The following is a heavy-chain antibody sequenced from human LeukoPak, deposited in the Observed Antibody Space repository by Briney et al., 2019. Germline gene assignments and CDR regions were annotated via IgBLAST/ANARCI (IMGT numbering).Heavy chain of an antibody. V-gene: IGHV3-11*04. CDR1: GFTFSDYY. J-gene: IGHJ5*02. CDR3: ARDKKNGFWSGYSPNWFDP. Sequence: PGGSLRLSCAASGFTFSDYYMDWVRQAPGKGLEWVSYISSSGSTIYYADSVKGRFTISRDNAKNSLYLQMNSLRAEDTAVYYCARDKKNGFWSGYSPNWFDPWGQGTLVTVSS. D-gene: IGHD3-3*01. CDR2: ISSSGSTI.